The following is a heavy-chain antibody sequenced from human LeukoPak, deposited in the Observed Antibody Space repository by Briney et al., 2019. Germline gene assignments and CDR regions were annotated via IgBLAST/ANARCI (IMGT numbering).Heavy chain of an antibody. CDR2: ISAYNGNT. Sequence: ASVKVSCKAPGYTFTSYGISWVRQAPGQGLEWMGWISAYNGNTNYAQKLQGRVTMTTDTSTSTAYMELRSLRSDDTAVYYCARNTRKYSGYDYAYWGQGTLVTVSS. CDR3: ARNTRKYSGYDYAY. CDR1: GYTFTSYG. J-gene: IGHJ4*02. D-gene: IGHD5-12*01. V-gene: IGHV1-18*01.